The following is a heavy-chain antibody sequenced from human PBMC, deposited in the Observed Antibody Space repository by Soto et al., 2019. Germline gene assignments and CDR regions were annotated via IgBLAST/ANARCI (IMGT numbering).Heavy chain of an antibody. CDR3: ARDGVVPAAIYYYYYGMDV. J-gene: IGHJ6*02. CDR2: ISSSSSTI. CDR1: GFTFSSYS. D-gene: IGHD2-2*01. Sequence: GGSLRLSCAASGFTFSSYSMNWVRQAPGKGLEWVSYISSSSSTIYYADSVKGRFTISRDNAKNSLYLQMNSLRDEDTAVYYCARDGVVPAAIYYYYYGMDVWGQGTTVTVSS. V-gene: IGHV3-48*02.